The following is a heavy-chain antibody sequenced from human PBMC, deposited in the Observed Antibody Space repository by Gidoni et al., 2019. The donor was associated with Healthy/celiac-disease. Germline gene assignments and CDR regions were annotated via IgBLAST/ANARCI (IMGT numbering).Heavy chain of an antibody. CDR1: GFTFSSYA. CDR3: VKDLPGEGGYDFSDY. CDR2: ISSNGGST. V-gene: IGHV3-64D*09. Sequence: EVQLVESGGGVVQPGGSLILSCSASGFTFSSYAMHWVRQAPGKGLEYVSAISSNGGSTYYADSVKGRFTISRDNSKNTLYLQMSSLGAEDTGVNYCVKDLPGEGGYDFSDYWGQGTLVTVSS. J-gene: IGHJ4*02. D-gene: IGHD5-12*01.